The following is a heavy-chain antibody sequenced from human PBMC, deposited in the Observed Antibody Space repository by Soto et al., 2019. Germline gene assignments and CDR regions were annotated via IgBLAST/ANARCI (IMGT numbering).Heavy chain of an antibody. J-gene: IGHJ3*02. CDR1: GGSFSGYY. CDR2: INHSGNT. V-gene: IGHV4-34*01. D-gene: IGHD3-3*01. Sequence: SETLSLTCSVYGGSFSGYYWGWIRQPPGKGLEWIGEINHSGNTNYNPSLKSRVTISVDTSKNQFSLKLSSVTAADTAVYYCARTYYGDVDAFDIRGQGTMVTVSS. CDR3: ARTYYGDVDAFDI.